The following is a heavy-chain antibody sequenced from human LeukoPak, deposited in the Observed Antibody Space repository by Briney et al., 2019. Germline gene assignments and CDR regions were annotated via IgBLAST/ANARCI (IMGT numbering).Heavy chain of an antibody. CDR2: ISSSSSYI. Sequence: PGGSLRLSCAASGFAFSSYSMNWVRRAPWKGLEWVSSISSSSSYIYYADSVKGRFTISRDNAKNSLYLQMNSLRAEDTAVYYCARDSYYDSSGYSFYFDYWGQGTLVTVSS. V-gene: IGHV3-21*01. J-gene: IGHJ4*02. CDR1: GFAFSSYS. D-gene: IGHD3-22*01. CDR3: ARDSYYDSSGYSFYFDY.